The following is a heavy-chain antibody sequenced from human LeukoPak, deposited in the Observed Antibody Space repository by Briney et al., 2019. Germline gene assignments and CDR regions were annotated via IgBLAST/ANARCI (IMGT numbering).Heavy chain of an antibody. CDR1: GYSISSGYY. CDR2: LYHSGNT. CDR3: ARDSRGYDYGFDY. D-gene: IGHD5-12*01. V-gene: IGHV4-38-2*02. J-gene: IGHJ4*02. Sequence: PETLSLTCAVAGYSISSGYYWGWIRQPPGKGLEWIGSLYHSGNTYYNRSLKSRVTISVDTSKNQFSLKLSSVTAADTAVYYCARDSRGYDYGFDYWGQGTLVTVSS.